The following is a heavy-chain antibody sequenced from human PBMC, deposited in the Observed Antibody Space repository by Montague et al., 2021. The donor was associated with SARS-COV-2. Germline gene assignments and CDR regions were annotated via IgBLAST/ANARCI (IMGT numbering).Heavy chain of an antibody. J-gene: IGHJ4*02. CDR1: GGSINNYF. Sequence: SETLSLTCSVSGGSINNYFWGWIRQSPGKGLEWVGYMHSTGSTAYNPSLKSRVTISVDTSKTQISLKLSSVSAADTALYYCARAVVGAKTATIESWGQGTLVTVSS. CDR2: MHSTGST. CDR3: ARAVVGAKTATIES. D-gene: IGHD2-15*01. V-gene: IGHV4-59*01.